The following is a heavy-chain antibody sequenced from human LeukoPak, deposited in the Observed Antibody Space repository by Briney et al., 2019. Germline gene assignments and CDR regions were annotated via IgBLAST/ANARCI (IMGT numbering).Heavy chain of an antibody. J-gene: IGHJ5*02. D-gene: IGHD1-1*01. CDR2: ISHGGST. Sequence: SETLSLTCAVYGGSLSGYYWSWIRQPPGKGLEWIGEISHGGSTSYNPSLKSRVTISVDTSKNQFSLNLKSVTAADTAVYYCATQRDGYPSWFDPWGQGTLVTVSS. CDR3: ATQRDGYPSWFDP. CDR1: GGSLSGYY. V-gene: IGHV4-34*01.